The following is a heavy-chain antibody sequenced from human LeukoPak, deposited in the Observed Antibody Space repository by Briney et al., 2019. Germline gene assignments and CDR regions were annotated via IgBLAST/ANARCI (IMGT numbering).Heavy chain of an antibody. CDR1: GFTFSSYA. Sequence: AGGSLRLSCAASGFTFSSYAMSWVRQAPGKGLEWVSAISGSGGSTYYADSVKGRFTISRDNSKNTLYLQMNSLRAEDTAVYYCARGAGGRVSGPQYYFDYWGQGTLVTVSS. D-gene: IGHD6-19*01. J-gene: IGHJ4*02. CDR3: ARGAGGRVSGPQYYFDY. V-gene: IGHV3-23*01. CDR2: ISGSGGST.